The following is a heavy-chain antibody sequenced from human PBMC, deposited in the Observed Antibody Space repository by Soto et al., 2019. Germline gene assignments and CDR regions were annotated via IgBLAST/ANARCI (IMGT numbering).Heavy chain of an antibody. J-gene: IGHJ4*02. Sequence: GGSLRLSCAASGFTFSSYWMHWVRQAPGEGLVWVSQIDADGRSPSYAGSVKGRFTISRDNAKSTLYLQMNSLRADDTAVYFCATLSAPTDYWGQGTLVTVSS. CDR2: IDADGRSP. CDR3: ATLSAPTDY. V-gene: IGHV3-74*01. D-gene: IGHD3-16*01. CDR1: GFTFSSYW.